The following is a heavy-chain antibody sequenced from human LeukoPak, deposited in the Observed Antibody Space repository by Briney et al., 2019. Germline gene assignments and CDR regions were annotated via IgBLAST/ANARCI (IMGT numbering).Heavy chain of an antibody. CDR1: GFTFSSYA. J-gene: IGHJ6*02. Sequence: GGSLRLSCAASGFTFSSYAMSWVRQAPGKGLEWVSAISGSGGSTYYADSVKGRFTISRDNSKNTLYLQMNSLRAEDTAVYYCAKEGYCSSTSCYSYYYYGMDVWGQGTTVTVS. D-gene: IGHD2-2*02. CDR2: ISGSGGST. V-gene: IGHV3-23*01. CDR3: AKEGYCSSTSCYSYYYYGMDV.